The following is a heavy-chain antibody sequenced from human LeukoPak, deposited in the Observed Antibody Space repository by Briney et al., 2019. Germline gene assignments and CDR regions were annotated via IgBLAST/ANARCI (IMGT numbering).Heavy chain of an antibody. V-gene: IGHV4-34*01. CDR3: ARGRGEWELLGSLYYFDY. CDR1: GGSFSGYY. CDR2: INHSGST. J-gene: IGHJ4*02. D-gene: IGHD1-26*01. Sequence: SETLSLTCAVYGGSFSGYYWSWIRQPPGKGLEWIGEINHSGSTNYNPSPKSRVTISVDTSKNQFSLKLSSVTAADTAVYYCARGRGEWELLGSLYYFDYWGQGTLVTVSS.